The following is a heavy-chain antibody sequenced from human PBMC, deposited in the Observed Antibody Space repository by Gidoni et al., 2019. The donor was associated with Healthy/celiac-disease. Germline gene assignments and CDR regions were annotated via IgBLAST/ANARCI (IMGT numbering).Heavy chain of an antibody. D-gene: IGHD3-10*01. CDR2: IYYSGST. CDR3: ARTPFGADGGAYFDY. CDR1: GGSISSRSSY. V-gene: IGHV4-39*01. J-gene: IGHJ4*02. Sequence: QLQLQESGPGLVKPSETLSLTCTVSGGSISSRSSYWGWIRQPPGKGREWIGSIYYSGSTYYNPSLKSRVTISVDTSKNQFSLKLSSVTAADTAVYYCARTPFGADGGAYFDYWGQGTLVTVSS.